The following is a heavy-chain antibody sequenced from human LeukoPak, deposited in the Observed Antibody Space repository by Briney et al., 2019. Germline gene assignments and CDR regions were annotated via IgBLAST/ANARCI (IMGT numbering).Heavy chain of an antibody. V-gene: IGHV4-34*01. D-gene: IGHD6-13*01. CDR3: ARVSSSWYQQGFQH. CDR1: GGSFSGYY. CDR2: INHSGST. J-gene: IGHJ1*01. Sequence: SETLSLTCAVYGGSFSGYYWSWIRQPPGKGLEWIGEINHSGSTNYNPSLKCRVTISVDTSKNQFSLKLSSVTAADTAVYYCARVSSSWYQQGFQHWGQGTLVTVSS.